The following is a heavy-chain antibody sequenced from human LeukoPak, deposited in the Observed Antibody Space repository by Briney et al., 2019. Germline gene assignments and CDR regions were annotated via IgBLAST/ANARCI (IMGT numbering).Heavy chain of an antibody. J-gene: IGHJ3*02. CDR2: INESGST. V-gene: IGHV4-34*01. Sequence: SETLSPTCAVFGGSFSGYFWSWIRQPPGKGLEWIGEINESGSTNYNPSLKSRVTISIDKSKNQFSLKLSSVTAADTAVYYCAGEAPPGAFEIWGLGTMVTVSS. CDR3: AGEAPPGAFEI. CDR1: GGSFSGYF.